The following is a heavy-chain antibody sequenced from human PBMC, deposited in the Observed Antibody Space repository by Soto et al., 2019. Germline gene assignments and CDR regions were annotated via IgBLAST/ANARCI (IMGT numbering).Heavy chain of an antibody. Sequence: PGESLKISCKGSGYSFTSYWIGWVRQMPGKGLEWMGIIYPGDSDTRYSPSFQGQVTISADKSISTAYLQWSSLKASDTAMYYCARPVVTGTTSGWFDPWGQGTLVTVSS. D-gene: IGHD1-7*01. V-gene: IGHV5-51*01. CDR2: IYPGDSDT. CDR3: ARPVVTGTTSGWFDP. CDR1: GYSFTSYW. J-gene: IGHJ5*02.